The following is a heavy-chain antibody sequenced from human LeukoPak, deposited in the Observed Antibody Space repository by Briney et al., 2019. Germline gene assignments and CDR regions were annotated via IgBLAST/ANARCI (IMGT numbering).Heavy chain of an antibody. J-gene: IGHJ4*02. CDR2: VAGGGGST. V-gene: IGHV3-23*01. CDR1: GFTFSGYP. Sequence: GASLRLSCAASGFTFSGYPMSWVRQPPGKGLEWVSTVAGGGGSTFYAHSVNGRFTISRDNSKNTLYLQMSTMTADDTAVYYCAKRVAALNYYFDYWGQGALVTVSS. CDR3: AKRVAALNYYFDY.